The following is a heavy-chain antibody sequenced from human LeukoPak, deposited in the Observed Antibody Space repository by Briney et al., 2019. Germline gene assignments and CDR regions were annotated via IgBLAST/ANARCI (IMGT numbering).Heavy chain of an antibody. V-gene: IGHV3-30*02. J-gene: IGHJ6*03. CDR3: GKDSGANQFSYYMDV. CDR1: GFTFSNYG. CDR2: IWFVGSNK. D-gene: IGHD4/OR15-4a*01. Sequence: GGSLRLSCAASGFTFSNYGIHWVRQAPGKGLEWVAFIWFVGSNKYSADSVKGRFTISRDNSKNTLYLQMNSLRAEDTAVYYCGKDSGANQFSYYMDVWGKGTTVTVSS.